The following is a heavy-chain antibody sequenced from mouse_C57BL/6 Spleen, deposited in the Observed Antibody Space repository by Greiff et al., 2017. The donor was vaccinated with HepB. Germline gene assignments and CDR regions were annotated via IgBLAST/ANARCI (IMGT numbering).Heavy chain of an antibody. V-gene: IGHV1-82*01. CDR1: GYAFSSSW. Sequence: VQLQQSGPELVKPGASVKISCKASGYAFSSSWMNWVKQRPGKGLEWIGRIYPGDGDTNYNGKFKGKATLTADKSSSTAYMQLSSLTSEYSAVYLCARVVYDYDEDFDYWGQGTTLTVAS. CDR3: ARVVYDYDEDFDY. D-gene: IGHD2-4*01. CDR2: IYPGDGDT. J-gene: IGHJ2*01.